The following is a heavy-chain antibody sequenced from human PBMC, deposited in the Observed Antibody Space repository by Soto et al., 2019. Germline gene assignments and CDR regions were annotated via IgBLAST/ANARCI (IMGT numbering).Heavy chain of an antibody. D-gene: IGHD4-4*01. Sequence: PSETLSLTCTVSGGSISSGGYYWSWIRQHPGKGLEWIGYIYYSGSTYYNPSLKSRVTISVDTSKNQFSLKLSSVTAADTAVHYCARSGGLQHIDYWGQGTLVTVSS. CDR2: IYYSGST. V-gene: IGHV4-39*01. J-gene: IGHJ4*02. CDR3: ARSGGLQHIDY. CDR1: GGSISSGGYY.